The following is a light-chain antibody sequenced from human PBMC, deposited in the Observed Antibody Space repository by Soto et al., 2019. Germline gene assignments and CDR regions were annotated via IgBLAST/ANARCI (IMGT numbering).Light chain of an antibody. V-gene: IGKV3-20*01. CDR3: QQYNSSPT. J-gene: IGKJ1*01. CDR1: QSISSSY. CDR2: SAS. Sequence: EIVLTQTPATLSLSPGERATLSCTASQSISSSYLAWYQQKPGQAPRLLMYSASSRATGIPDRFSGSGSGTDFTLTISRLEPEDFAVYYCQQYNSSPTFGQGTKVDIK.